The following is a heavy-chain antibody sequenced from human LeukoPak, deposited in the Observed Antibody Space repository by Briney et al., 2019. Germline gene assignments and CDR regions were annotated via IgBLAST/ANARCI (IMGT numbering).Heavy chain of an antibody. CDR2: IRYDGSNK. V-gene: IGHV3-30*02. CDR1: GFTFSSYG. D-gene: IGHD6-13*01. J-gene: IGHJ5*02. CDR3: AKGIAAAGTRRPNWFNP. Sequence: PGGSLRLSCAASGFTFSSYGMHWVRQAPGKGLEWVALIRYDGSNKYYADSVQGRFTISRDNSKNTVYLQMNSLGAEDTAVYYCAKGIAAAGTRRPNWFNPWGQGTLVTVSS.